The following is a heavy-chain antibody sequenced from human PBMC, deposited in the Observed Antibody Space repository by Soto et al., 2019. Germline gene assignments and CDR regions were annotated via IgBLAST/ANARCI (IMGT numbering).Heavy chain of an antibody. CDR1: GYIFTSYP. J-gene: IGHJ4*02. Sequence: ASVKVSCKASGYIFTSYPMHWVRQAPGHSLEWMGWINTGTGNTKYSQNFQGRVSTSRDTSAYTAYMELSSLRSEDTAVYYCTRDKNGLGDYWGQGTLVTVSS. CDR3: TRDKNGLGDY. D-gene: IGHD4-17*01. V-gene: IGHV1-3*04. CDR2: INTGTGNT.